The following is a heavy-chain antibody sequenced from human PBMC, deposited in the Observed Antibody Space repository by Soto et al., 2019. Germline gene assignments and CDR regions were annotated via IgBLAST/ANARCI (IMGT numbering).Heavy chain of an antibody. V-gene: IGHV3-11*06. J-gene: IGHJ4*02. CDR3: ARSGDNYNVLDY. Sequence: LRLSCVASGFTFSDYYMSWVRQASGKGLEWLSYSSNSGTYTKYAGSVKGRFSISRDNAKNSLYLQINSLRGEDTAIYYCARSGDNYNVLDYWGQGTPVTVSS. D-gene: IGHD3-10*02. CDR1: GFTFSDYY. CDR2: SSNSGTYT.